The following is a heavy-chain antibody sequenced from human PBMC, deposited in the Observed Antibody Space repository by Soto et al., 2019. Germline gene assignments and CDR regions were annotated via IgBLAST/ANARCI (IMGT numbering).Heavy chain of an antibody. CDR3: ARVRSSWTVIGACDI. D-gene: IGHD6-13*01. Sequence: SETLSLTCTVSGGSISSYYWSWIRQPPGKGLEWIGYIYYSGSTNYNPSLKSRVTISVDTSKNQFSLKLSSVTAADTAVYYCARVRSSWTVIGACDIWGQGTLVTVSS. J-gene: IGHJ3*02. V-gene: IGHV4-59*12. CDR2: IYYSGST. CDR1: GGSISSYY.